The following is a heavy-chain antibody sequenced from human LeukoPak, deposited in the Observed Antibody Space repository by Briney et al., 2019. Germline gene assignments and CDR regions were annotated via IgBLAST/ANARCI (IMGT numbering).Heavy chain of an antibody. CDR3: ARHSSMTSVTFDY. Sequence: SETLSLTCAVSGGSIGSTSYYWAWIRQPPGKGLEWIGSIYYSGSTYYNPSLKSRVTISVDTSKNQFSLKVSSVTAADTAVYYCARHSSMTSVTFDYWGQGTLVTVSS. V-gene: IGHV4-39*01. J-gene: IGHJ4*02. CDR2: IYYSGST. D-gene: IGHD4-17*01. CDR1: GGSIGSTSYY.